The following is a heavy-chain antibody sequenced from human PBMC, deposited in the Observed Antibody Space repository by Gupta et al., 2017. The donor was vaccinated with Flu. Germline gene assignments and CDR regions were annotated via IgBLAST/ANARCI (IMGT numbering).Heavy chain of an antibody. J-gene: IGHJ6*02. CDR3: AKAWKWNRDNYGMNV. CDR1: CFCFGNYG. D-gene: IGHD1-1*01. V-gene: IGHV3-30*18. CDR2: MAYDGSNE. Sequence: ELVVSAGGGVDQPGTFLSPSCVAACFCFGNYGLHTVRQAPGKGLECVAGMAYDGSNESYAGSGKGLFTVSKDNSRNTLKLQINSLGSEETAIYYCAKAWKWNRDNYGMNVWGPGTTVIVSS.